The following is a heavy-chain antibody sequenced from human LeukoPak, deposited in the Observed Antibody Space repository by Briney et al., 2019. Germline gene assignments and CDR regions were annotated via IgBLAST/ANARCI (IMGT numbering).Heavy chain of an antibody. D-gene: IGHD2-2*01. CDR2: INRSGST. J-gene: IGHJ4*02. CDR1: GGSFSGYY. V-gene: IGHV4-34*01. Sequence: SETLSLTCAVYGGSFSGYYWSWIRQPPGKGLEWIGEINRSGSTNYNPSLKSRVTISVDTSKNQFSLKLSSVTAADTAVYYCARRGLDIVVVAAAIGGYEDGFPFDYWGQGTLVTVSS. CDR3: ARRGLDIVVVAAAIGGYEDGFPFDY.